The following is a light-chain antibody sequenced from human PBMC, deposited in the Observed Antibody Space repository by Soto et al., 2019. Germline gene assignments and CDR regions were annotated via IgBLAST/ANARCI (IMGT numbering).Light chain of an antibody. Sequence: DIQMTQSPSTLSASVGDRVTITCRASESIDIWLAWYQHRPGKAPKLLIYKASSLESGVPSRFSGGGSGTEFSLTISKLQTDDFAGYYCQDHTRYPRTFGQGTEVEI. V-gene: IGKV1-5*03. CDR2: KAS. CDR3: QDHTRYPRT. CDR1: ESIDIW. J-gene: IGKJ1*01.